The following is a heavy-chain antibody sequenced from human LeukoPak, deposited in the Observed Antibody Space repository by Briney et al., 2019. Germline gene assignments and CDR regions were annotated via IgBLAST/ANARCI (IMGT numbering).Heavy chain of an antibody. CDR2: ISGSGGST. D-gene: IGHD1-1*01. CDR1: GFTFGSYA. V-gene: IGHV3-23*01. J-gene: IGHJ4*02. CDR3: AKDSATTPGPFDY. Sequence: GGSLRLSCAASGFTFGSYAMSWVRQAPGKGLEWVSAISGSGGSTYYADSVKGRFTISRDSSKNTLYLQMNSLRAEDTAVYYCAKDSATTPGPFDYWGQGTLVTVSS.